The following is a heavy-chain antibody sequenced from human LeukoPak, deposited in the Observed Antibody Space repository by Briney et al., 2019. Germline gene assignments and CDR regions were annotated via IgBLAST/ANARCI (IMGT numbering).Heavy chain of an antibody. Sequence: GGSLRLSCAASGFTFSSYCMHWVRQAPCKGLEWVAVISYDGSNKYYADSVKGRFTISRDNSKNTLYLQMNSLRAEDTAVYYCARDFSSGERGGFDYWGQGTLVTVSS. D-gene: IGHD6-25*01. J-gene: IGHJ4*02. V-gene: IGHV3-33*05. CDR2: ISYDGSNK. CDR1: GFTFSSYC. CDR3: ARDFSSGERGGFDY.